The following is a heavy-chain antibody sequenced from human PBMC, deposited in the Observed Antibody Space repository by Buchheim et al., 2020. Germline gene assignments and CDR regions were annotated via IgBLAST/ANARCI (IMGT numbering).Heavy chain of an antibody. J-gene: IGHJ4*02. CDR2: IASGSSYI. CDR3: ATYGVWGSGSARDY. D-gene: IGHD3-10*01. V-gene: IGHV3-21*02. Sequence: EVQLVESGGGLVQPGGSLRLSCAASGFTFRTYNMNWVRQAPGKGLEWVSSIASGSSYIFYADAVKGRFTISRDNAQNSLFLQMNSLRAEDTAVYYCATYGVWGSGSARDYWGQGTL. CDR1: GFTFRTYN.